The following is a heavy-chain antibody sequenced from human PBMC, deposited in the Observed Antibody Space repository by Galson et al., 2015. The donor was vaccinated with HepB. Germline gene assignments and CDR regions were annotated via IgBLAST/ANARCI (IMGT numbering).Heavy chain of an antibody. J-gene: IGHJ4*02. CDR3: ARPSCSSTSCYLDY. D-gene: IGHD2-2*01. CDR1: GGSISSSSYY. V-gene: IGHV4-39*01. Sequence: SETLSLTCTVSGGSISSSSYYWGWIRQPPGKGLEWIGSIYYSGSTYYNPSLKSRVTISVDTSKNQFSLKLSSVTAADTAVYYCARPSCSSTSCYLDYWGQGTLVTVSS. CDR2: IYYSGST.